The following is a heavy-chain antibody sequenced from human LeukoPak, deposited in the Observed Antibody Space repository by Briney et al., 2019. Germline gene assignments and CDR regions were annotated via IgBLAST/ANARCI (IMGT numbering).Heavy chain of an antibody. CDR3: ARDGGSGGDDY. V-gene: IGHV4-59*01. Sequence: SETLSLTCTVSGGSISSYYWSWIRQPPGKGLEWIGYIYYSGSTNYNPSLKSRVTISVDTSKNQFSLKLSSVTAADTAVYYCARDGGSGGDDYWGQGTLVTVSS. D-gene: IGHD6-25*01. J-gene: IGHJ4*02. CDR2: IYYSGST. CDR1: GGSISSYY.